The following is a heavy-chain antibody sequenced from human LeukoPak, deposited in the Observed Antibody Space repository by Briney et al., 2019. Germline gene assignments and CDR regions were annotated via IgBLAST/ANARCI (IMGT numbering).Heavy chain of an antibody. CDR2: IVVGSGNT. J-gene: IGHJ4*02. D-gene: IGHD2-15*01. CDR3: ARDFCTGGSCFYFDY. Sequence: SVKVSCKASGFTFTSSAMQWVRQARGQRLEWIGWIVVGSGNTNYAQKFQERVTMTRDTSISTAYMELSRLRSDDTAVYYCARDFCTGGSCFYFDYWGQGTLVTVSS. V-gene: IGHV1-58*02. CDR1: GFTFTSSA.